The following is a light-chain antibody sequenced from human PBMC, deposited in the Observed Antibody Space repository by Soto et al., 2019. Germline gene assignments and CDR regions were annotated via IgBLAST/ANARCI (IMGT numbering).Light chain of an antibody. J-gene: IGLJ1*01. V-gene: IGLV1-44*01. Sequence: QSVLTQPPPASGTPGQRVTISCSGSSSNIGSNTVNWYQQLPGTAPKLLIYSNNHRPSGVPDRFSGSKSGTSASLAISGLQSEDEADYYCAAWDDSLNGRVFGTGTKVTVL. CDR1: SSNIGSNT. CDR2: SNN. CDR3: AAWDDSLNGRV.